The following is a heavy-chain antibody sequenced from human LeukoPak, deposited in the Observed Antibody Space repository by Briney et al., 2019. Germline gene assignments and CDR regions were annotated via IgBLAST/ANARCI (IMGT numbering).Heavy chain of an antibody. D-gene: IGHD3-3*01. CDR3: ARLYYDFWSGYYPYYYYYYMDV. J-gene: IGHJ6*03. CDR2: IKSDGSST. Sequence: GGSLRLSCAASGFTFSTYWMHWVRQAPGKGLVWVSRIKSDGSSTSYADSAKGRLIISRDNAKNTLYLQMNSLRAEDTAVYYCARLYYDFWSGYYPYYYYYYMDVWGKGTTVTVSS. V-gene: IGHV3-74*01. CDR1: GFTFSTYW.